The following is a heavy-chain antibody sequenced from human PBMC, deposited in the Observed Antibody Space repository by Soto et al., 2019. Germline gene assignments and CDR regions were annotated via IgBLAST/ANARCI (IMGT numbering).Heavy chain of an antibody. CDR1: GFTFSSYA. CDR2: ISGSGGST. Sequence: GGSLRLSCAASGFTFSSYAMSWVRQAPGKGLEWVSAISGSGGSTYYADSVKGRFTISRDNSKNTLYLQMNSLRAEDTAVYYCANLDRQDYGMDVWGQGTTVTVSS. CDR3: ANLDRQDYGMDV. V-gene: IGHV3-23*01. J-gene: IGHJ6*02.